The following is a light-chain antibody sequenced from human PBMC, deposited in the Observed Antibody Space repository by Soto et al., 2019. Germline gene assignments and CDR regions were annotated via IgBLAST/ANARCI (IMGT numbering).Light chain of an antibody. V-gene: IGKV3-20*01. J-gene: IGKJ1*01. CDR1: QSVSSSY. Sequence: EIVLTQSPGTLSLSPGERATLSCRASQSVSSSYLACYQQKPGQAPRLLIYGASSRATGIPDSFSGSGSGTDFPLTISRLEPEDFAVYYCQQYGSSRTFGQGTKVEIK. CDR3: QQYGSSRT. CDR2: GAS.